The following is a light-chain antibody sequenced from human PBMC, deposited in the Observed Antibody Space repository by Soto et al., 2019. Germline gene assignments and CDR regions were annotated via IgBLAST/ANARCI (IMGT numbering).Light chain of an antibody. J-gene: IGLJ1*01. CDR1: NIGSKT. V-gene: IGLV3-21*04. CDR2: YDS. Sequence: SSELTQPPSVSVAPGKTASITCGENNIGSKTVHWYQQKPGQAPVLVIYYDSDRPSGIPERFSGSNSGNTATLTISRVEAGDEADYYCQVWDSSSDHRGVFGTGTKLTVL. CDR3: QVWDSSSDHRGV.